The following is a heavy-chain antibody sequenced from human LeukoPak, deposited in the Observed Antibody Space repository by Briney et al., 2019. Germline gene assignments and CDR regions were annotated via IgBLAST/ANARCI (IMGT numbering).Heavy chain of an antibody. CDR1: GDSIRTSPYY. CDR3: ATRHLPSNWFDS. J-gene: IGHJ5*01. CDR2: IYYSGST. V-gene: IGHV4-39*01. Sequence: SETLSLTCTVSGDSIRTSPYYWGWVRQPPGKGLEWIGTIYYSGSTYYNPSLKSRVTISVDTSKNQFSLKLTSVTAADTAVYYCATRHLPSNWFDSWGQGTLVTVSS.